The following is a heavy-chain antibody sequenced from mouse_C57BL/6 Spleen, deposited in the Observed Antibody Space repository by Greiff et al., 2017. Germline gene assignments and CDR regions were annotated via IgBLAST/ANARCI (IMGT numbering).Heavy chain of an antibody. Sequence: EVQLQQSGPELVKPGASVKISCKASGYTFTDYYMNWVKQSHGKSLEWIGDINPNNGGTSYNQKFKGKDTLTVDKSSSTAYMELHSLTSEDSAVYYCASMDYRPFDYWGQGTTLTVSS. D-gene: IGHD2-12*01. CDR2: INPNNGGT. CDR1: GYTFTDYY. J-gene: IGHJ2*01. CDR3: ASMDYRPFDY. V-gene: IGHV1-26*01.